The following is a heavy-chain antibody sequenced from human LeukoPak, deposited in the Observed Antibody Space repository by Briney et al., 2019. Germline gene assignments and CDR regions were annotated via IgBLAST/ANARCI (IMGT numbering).Heavy chain of an antibody. CDR1: GFTFSSYA. J-gene: IGHJ4*02. D-gene: IGHD6-13*01. V-gene: IGHV3-23*01. CDR2: LSGSGGSP. CDR3: ANALGGGNTWYYFDC. Sequence: GGSLRLSCAASGFTFSSYAMSWVRQAPGKGLEWVSSLSGSGGSPNYANSVKGRFTISRDNSKNTLYLQMDSLRAEDTAVYYCANALGGGNTWYYFDCWGQGTLVTVSS.